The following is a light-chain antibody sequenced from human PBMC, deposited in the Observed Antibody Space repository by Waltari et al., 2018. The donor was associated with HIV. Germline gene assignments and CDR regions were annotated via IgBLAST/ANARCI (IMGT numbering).Light chain of an antibody. Sequence: PKEKVNITCRASQSIGSSLHWYQQKPDQSPKLLIKYISKSFSGVPSRFSGSGSGTDFTLTIDSLEAGDAATYYCHQSSSLPHTFGQGTKLEIK. CDR3: HQSSSLPHT. J-gene: IGKJ2*01. CDR2: YIS. CDR1: QSIGSS. V-gene: IGKV6-21*01.